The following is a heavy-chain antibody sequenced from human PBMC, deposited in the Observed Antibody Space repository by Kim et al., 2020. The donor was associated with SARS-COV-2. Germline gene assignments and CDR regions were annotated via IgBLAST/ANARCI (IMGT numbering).Heavy chain of an antibody. CDR2: IWYDGSNK. V-gene: IGHV3-33*01. D-gene: IGHD2-8*01. J-gene: IGHJ5*02. Sequence: GGSLRLSCAASGFTFSSYGMHWVRQAPGKGLEWVAVIWYDGSNKYYADSVKGRFTISRDNSKNTLYLQMNSLRAEDTAVYYCAREIRRSNGFNRVNWFDPWGQGTLVTVSS. CDR3: AREIRRSNGFNRVNWFDP. CDR1: GFTFSSYG.